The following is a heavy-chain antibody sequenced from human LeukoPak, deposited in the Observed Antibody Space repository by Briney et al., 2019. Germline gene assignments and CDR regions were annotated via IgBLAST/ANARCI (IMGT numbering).Heavy chain of an antibody. CDR2: ISSGSTTI. CDR3: ARDVEQWLVRVYYFDY. Sequence: GGSLRLSCATSGFTLSSYSMNWVRQSPGKGLEWVSYISSGSTTIYYADSVKGRFTISRDNAKNSLYLQMNSLRAEDTAVYYCARDVEQWLVRVYYFDYWGQGTLVTVSS. J-gene: IGHJ4*02. V-gene: IGHV3-48*01. CDR1: GFTLSSYS. D-gene: IGHD6-19*01.